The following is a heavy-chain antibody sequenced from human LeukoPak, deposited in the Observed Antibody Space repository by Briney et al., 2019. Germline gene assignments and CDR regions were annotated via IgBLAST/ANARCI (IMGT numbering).Heavy chain of an antibody. D-gene: IGHD6-19*01. CDR3: ASGLLSSGWYPDAFDI. V-gene: IGHV1-69*13. J-gene: IGHJ3*02. CDR2: IIPIFGTA. Sequence: GASAKVSCKASGGTFSSYAISWVRQAPGQGLEWMGGIIPIFGTANYAQKFQGRVTITADESTSTAYMELSSLRSEDTAVYYCASGLLSSGWYPDAFDIWGQGTMVTVSS. CDR1: GGTFSSYA.